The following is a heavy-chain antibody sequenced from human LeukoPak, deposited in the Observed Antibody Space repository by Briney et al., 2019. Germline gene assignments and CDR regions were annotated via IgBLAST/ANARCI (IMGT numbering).Heavy chain of an antibody. Sequence: PGESLKISCKGSGYSFTSYWIGWVRQMPGKGLEWMGIIYPGDSDTRYSPSFQGQVTISADKSISTAYLQWSSLKASDTAMYYCARSVMSIAARGDWCDPWGQGTLVTVSS. CDR1: GYSFTSYW. CDR3: ARSVMSIAARGDWCDP. D-gene: IGHD6-6*01. CDR2: IYPGDSDT. V-gene: IGHV5-51*01. J-gene: IGHJ5*02.